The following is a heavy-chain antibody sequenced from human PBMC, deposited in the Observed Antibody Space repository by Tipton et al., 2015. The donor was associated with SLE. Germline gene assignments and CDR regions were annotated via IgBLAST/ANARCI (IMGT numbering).Heavy chain of an antibody. Sequence: SLRLSCAASGFTFSSYSMNWVRQAPGKGLEWVSYISSSSSTRYYADPVKGRFTTPTDNAKNSLYPQMNSLRTEDTAVYYCARHPRDSSGYSSDAFDIWGQGTLVTVSS. D-gene: IGHD3-22*01. V-gene: IGHV3-48*01. CDR1: GFTFSSYS. CDR3: ARHPRDSSGYSSDAFDI. CDR2: ISSSSSTR. J-gene: IGHJ3*02.